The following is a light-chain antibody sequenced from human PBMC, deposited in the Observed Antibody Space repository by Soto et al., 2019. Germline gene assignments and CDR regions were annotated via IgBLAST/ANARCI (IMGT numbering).Light chain of an antibody. V-gene: IGKV3-11*01. Sequence: EIVLTQSPATLSLSPGERATLSFRASQSVSSYLAWYQQKPGQAPRLLIYDASNRATGIPARFSGSGSGTDFTLTISSLETEDFAVYYCQQSSNWPTFGQGTKVDI. J-gene: IGKJ1*01. CDR2: DAS. CDR1: QSVSSY. CDR3: QQSSNWPT.